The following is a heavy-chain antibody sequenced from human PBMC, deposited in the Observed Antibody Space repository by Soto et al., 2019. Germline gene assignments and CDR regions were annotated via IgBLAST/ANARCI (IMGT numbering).Heavy chain of an antibody. CDR3: ARDGSGSYYNPYYYGMDV. CDR2: IIPIFGTA. D-gene: IGHD3-10*01. CDR1: GGTFSSYA. J-gene: IGHJ6*02. Sequence: ASVKVSCKASGGTFSSYAISWVRQAPGQGLEWMGGIIPIFGTANYAQKFQGRVTITADESTSTAYMELSSLRSEDTAVYYCARDGSGSYYNPYYYGMDVWGQGTTVTVSS. V-gene: IGHV1-69*13.